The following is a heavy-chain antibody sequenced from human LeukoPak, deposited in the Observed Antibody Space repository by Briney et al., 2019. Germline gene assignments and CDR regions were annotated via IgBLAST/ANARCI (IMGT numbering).Heavy chain of an antibody. CDR2: INPNSGGT. D-gene: IGHD6-13*01. Sequence: ASVKVPFKASVSTFTLLYLHWVRQAPGQGHEWMGWINPNSGGTNYAQKFQGRVTMTRDTSISTAYMELSRLRSDDTAVYYCARVHMYSSSWYRCFDFWGRGTLVTVSS. CDR3: ARVHMYSSSWYRCFDF. V-gene: IGHV1-2*02. CDR1: VSTFTLLY. J-gene: IGHJ4*02.